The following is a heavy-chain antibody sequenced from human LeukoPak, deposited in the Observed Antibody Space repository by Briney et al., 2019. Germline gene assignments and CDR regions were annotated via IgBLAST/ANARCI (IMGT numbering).Heavy chain of an antibody. Sequence: GASVKVSCKASGGTFSSYAINWVRQATGQGLEWMGWMNPNSGNTGYAQKFQGRVTMTRNTSISTAYMELSSLRSEDTAVYYCAGSHRGYYDFWSGYFPRYYYYGMDVWGQGTTVTVSS. CDR3: AGSHRGYYDFWSGYFPRYYYYGMDV. CDR1: GGTFSSYA. V-gene: IGHV1-8*02. D-gene: IGHD3-3*01. CDR2: MNPNSGNT. J-gene: IGHJ6*02.